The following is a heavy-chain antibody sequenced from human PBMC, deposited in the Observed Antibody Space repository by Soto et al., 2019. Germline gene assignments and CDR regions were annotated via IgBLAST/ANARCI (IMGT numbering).Heavy chain of an antibody. CDR1: GYTFTSYG. CDR2: ISAYNGNT. CDR3: AITLMYYYDSSGYYYDH. D-gene: IGHD3-22*01. Sequence: ASVKVSCKASGYTFTSYGIRWVRQAPGQGLEWMGWISAYNGNTNYAQKLQGRVTMTTDTSTSTAYMELRSLRSDDTAVYYCAITLMYYYDSSGYYYDHWGQGTLVTVSS. V-gene: IGHV1-18*04. J-gene: IGHJ4*02.